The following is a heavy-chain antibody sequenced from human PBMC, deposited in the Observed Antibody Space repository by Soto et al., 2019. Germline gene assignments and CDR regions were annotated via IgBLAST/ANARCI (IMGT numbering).Heavy chain of an antibody. CDR1: GDSVSSDSAA. Sequence: QVQLEQSGPGLVKPSQTLSLTCAISGDSVSSDSAAWSWIRQSPSRGLEWLGRTYYRSKWYHDYAASVKSRMTINPAISTTQFSLRLNSVPPEDTAVYYCARSPPVIGANWFDPWGQGTLVTVSS. V-gene: IGHV6-1*01. D-gene: IGHD1-26*01. CDR2: TYYRSKWYH. CDR3: ARSPPVIGANWFDP. J-gene: IGHJ5*02.